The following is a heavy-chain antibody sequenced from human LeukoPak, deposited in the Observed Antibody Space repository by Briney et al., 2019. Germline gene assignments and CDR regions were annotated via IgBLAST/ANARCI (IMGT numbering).Heavy chain of an antibody. J-gene: IGHJ4*02. D-gene: IGHD2-15*01. V-gene: IGHV4-39*01. CDR2: IYYSGST. CDR3: ARLRRLFCSGGSCYSGWDFDY. CDR1: GGSISSSSYY. Sequence: SETLSPTCTVSGGSISSSSYYWGWIRQPPGKGLEWIGSIYYSGSTYYNPSLKSRVTISVDTSKNQFSLKLSSVTAADTAVYYCARLRRLFCSGGSCYSGWDFDYWGQGTLVTVSS.